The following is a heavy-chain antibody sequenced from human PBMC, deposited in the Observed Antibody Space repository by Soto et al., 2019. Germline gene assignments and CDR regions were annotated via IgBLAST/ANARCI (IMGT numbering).Heavy chain of an antibody. CDR2: IYHSGST. J-gene: IGHJ6*03. CDR1: SGSISSSNW. Sequence: QVQLQESGPGLVKPSGTLSLTCAVSSGSISSSNWWSWVRQPPGKGLEWIGEIYHSGSTNYNPSLKSRVTISVDKAKNQFALKRSSGTAADTAVYYCARAGHADSLSFHYYYLDVWGKGTTVTVSS. V-gene: IGHV4-4*02. CDR3: ARAGHADSLSFHYYYLDV. D-gene: IGHD3-9*01.